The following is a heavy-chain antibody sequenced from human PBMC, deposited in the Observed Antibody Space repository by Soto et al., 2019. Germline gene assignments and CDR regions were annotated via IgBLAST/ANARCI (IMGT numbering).Heavy chain of an antibody. V-gene: IGHV3-7*01. CDR3: ARLYLAPPFTSLDH. J-gene: IGHJ4*02. Sequence: EVHLVESGGGLVQPGGSLRLSCAASGFNFSNYLLSWVRQAPGKGLEWVGHIKKDGSEKDYVGSVVGRFTISRDNAENSLYLQMNSLRAEDTAVYYCARLYLAPPFTSLDHWGQGTLVTVSS. CDR2: IKKDGSEK. D-gene: IGHD3-16*01. CDR1: GFNFSNYL.